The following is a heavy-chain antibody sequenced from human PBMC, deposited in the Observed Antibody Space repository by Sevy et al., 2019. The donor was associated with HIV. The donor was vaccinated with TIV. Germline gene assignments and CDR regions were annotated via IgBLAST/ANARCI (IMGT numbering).Heavy chain of an antibody. CDR1: GFTFSSYG. V-gene: IGHV3-30*18. CDR3: AKEDCSSTSCYAAFYYYYGMDV. J-gene: IGHJ6*02. CDR2: ISYDGSNK. D-gene: IGHD2-2*01. Sequence: GGSLRLSCAASGFTFSSYGMHWVRQAPGKGLEWVAVISYDGSNKYYADSVKGRFTISRDNSKNTLYLQMNSLRAEDTAVYYCAKEDCSSTSCYAAFYYYYGMDVWGQGTTVTVSS.